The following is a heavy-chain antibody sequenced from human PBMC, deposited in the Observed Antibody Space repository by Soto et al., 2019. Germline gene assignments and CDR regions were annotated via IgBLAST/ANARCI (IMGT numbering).Heavy chain of an antibody. D-gene: IGHD6-13*01. CDR3: AKGDSSSWFRYYDYYGMDV. CDR1: GFTFSSYG. CDR2: ISYDGSNK. Sequence: QVQLVESGGGVVQPGRSLRLSCAASGFTFSSYGMHWVRQAPGKGLEWVAVISYDGSNKYYADSVKGRFTISRDNSKNTLYLQMNSRRAEDTAVYYCAKGDSSSWFRYYDYYGMDVWGKGTTVTVSS. V-gene: IGHV3-30*18. J-gene: IGHJ6*04.